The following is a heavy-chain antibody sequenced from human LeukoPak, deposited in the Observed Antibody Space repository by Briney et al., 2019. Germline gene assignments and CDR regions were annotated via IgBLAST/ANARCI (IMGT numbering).Heavy chain of an antibody. CDR1: GFTFNSYG. CDR2: ISGNGVST. V-gene: IGHV3-23*01. D-gene: IGHD3-9*01. CDR3: AKRKRYFDWLLFRYYFDY. J-gene: IGHJ4*02. Sequence: GGSLRLSCAASGFTFNSYGMTWVRQAPGKGLEWVSAISGNGVSTYYADSVKGRFTISRDNSKNTLYLQMNSLRAEDTAVYYCAKRKRYFDWLLFRYYFDYWGQGTLVTVSS.